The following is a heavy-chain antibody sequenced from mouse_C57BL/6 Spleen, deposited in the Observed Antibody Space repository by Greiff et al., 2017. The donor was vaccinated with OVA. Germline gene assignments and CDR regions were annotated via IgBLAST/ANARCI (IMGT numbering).Heavy chain of an antibody. CDR2: ISDGGSYT. CDR1: GFTFSSYA. J-gene: IGHJ3*01. CDR3: AYSSHGGFAY. V-gene: IGHV5-4*01. Sequence: EVQGVESGGGLVKPGGSLKLSCAASGFTFSSYAMSWVRQTPEKRLEWVATISDGGSYTYYPDNVKGRFTISRDNAKNNLYLQMSRLKSEDADMYYCAYSSHGGFAYWGQGTLVTVSA. D-gene: IGHD2-12*01.